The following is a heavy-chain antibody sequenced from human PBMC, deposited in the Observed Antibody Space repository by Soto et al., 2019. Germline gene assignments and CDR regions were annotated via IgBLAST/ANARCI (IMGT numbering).Heavy chain of an antibody. Sequence: ASVKVSCKASGYTFTSYDINWVRQATGQGLEWMGWMNPNSGNTGYAQKFQGRVTMTRNTSISTAYMELSSLRSEDTAVYYCARGVDVVGGIDYWGQGTLVTVSS. D-gene: IGHD2-21*01. CDR3: ARGVDVVGGIDY. J-gene: IGHJ4*02. CDR1: GYTFTSYD. V-gene: IGHV1-8*01. CDR2: MNPNSGNT.